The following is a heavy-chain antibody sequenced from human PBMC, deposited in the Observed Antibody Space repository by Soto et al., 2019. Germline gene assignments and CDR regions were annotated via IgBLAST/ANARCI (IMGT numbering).Heavy chain of an antibody. D-gene: IGHD3-3*01. V-gene: IGHV3-7*01. CDR2: IKQDGSEK. J-gene: IGHJ6*03. CDR3: ARREYYDFWSGYLVEPLYYYYYYMDV. Sequence: PVGSLRVSCAASGFTFSSYWMSWVRKAPGKGLEWVANIKQDGSEKYYVDSVKGRFTISRDNAKNSLYLQMNSLRAEDTAVYYCARREYYDFWSGYLVEPLYYYYYYMDVWGKGTTVTVSS. CDR1: GFTFSSYW.